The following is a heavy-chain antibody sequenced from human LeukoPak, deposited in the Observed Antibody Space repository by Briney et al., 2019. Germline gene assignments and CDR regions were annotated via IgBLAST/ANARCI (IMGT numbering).Heavy chain of an antibody. J-gene: IGHJ4*02. V-gene: IGHV3-30*02. Sequence: GGSLRLSCAASGFTFSSYGMHWVRQAPGKGLEWVAFIRYDGSNKYYADSVKGRFTISRDNSKNTLYLQMNSLRAEDTAVYYCAKEERYSSGWRDWGQGTLVTVSS. CDR3: AKEERYSSGWRD. CDR2: IRYDGSNK. D-gene: IGHD6-19*01. CDR1: GFTFSSYG.